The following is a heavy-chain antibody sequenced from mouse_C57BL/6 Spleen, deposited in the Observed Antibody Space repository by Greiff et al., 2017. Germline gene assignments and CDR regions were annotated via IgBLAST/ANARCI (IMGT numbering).Heavy chain of an antibody. V-gene: IGHV1-15*01. CDR2: IDPETGGT. J-gene: IGHJ4*01. CDR3: TRCGLLLYYAMDY. Sequence: VQLQQSGAELVRPGASVTLSCKASGYTFTDYEMHWVKQTPVHGLEWIGAIDPETGGTAYNQKFKGKAILTADKSSSTAYMELRSLTSEDSAVYYCTRCGLLLYYAMDYWGQGTSVTVSS. D-gene: IGHD1-1*01. CDR1: GYTFTDYE.